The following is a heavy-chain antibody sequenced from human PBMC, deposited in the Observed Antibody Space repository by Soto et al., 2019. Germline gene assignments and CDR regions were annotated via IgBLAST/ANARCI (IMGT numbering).Heavy chain of an antibody. V-gene: IGHV1-2*02. Sequence: QVQLVQSGAEVKKPGASVKVSCKASGYTFTAYYIHWVRQAPGQEFEWMGWIRPNGGSTDFAREFQGRFTMTWDTSISTAYMDLSSLRSDDTAVNYCARGSVASAAEPTGMDVWGQGTTVTVSS. D-gene: IGHD6-13*01. J-gene: IGHJ6*02. CDR1: GYTFTAYY. CDR3: ARGSVASAAEPTGMDV. CDR2: IRPNGGST.